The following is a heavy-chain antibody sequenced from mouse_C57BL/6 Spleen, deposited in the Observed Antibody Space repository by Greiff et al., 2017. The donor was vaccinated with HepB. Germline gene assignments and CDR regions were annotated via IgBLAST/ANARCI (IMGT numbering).Heavy chain of an antibody. Sequence: VQLQHPGAELVRPGSSVKLSCKASGYTFTSYWMDWVKQRPGQGLEWIGNIYPSDSETHYNQKFKDKATLTVDKSSSTAYMQLSSLTSEDSAVYYCARRYGSSPFDYWGQGTTLTVSS. D-gene: IGHD1-1*01. CDR2: IYPSDSET. CDR3: ARRYGSSPFDY. V-gene: IGHV1-61*01. J-gene: IGHJ2*01. CDR1: GYTFTSYW.